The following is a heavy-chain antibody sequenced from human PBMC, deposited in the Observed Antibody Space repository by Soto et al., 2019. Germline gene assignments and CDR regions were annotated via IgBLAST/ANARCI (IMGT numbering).Heavy chain of an antibody. Sequence: QVQLVQSGTEVREPGASVKVSCKASGHSFSKYDISWVRQAPGQGLEWMGWINPNSGETGFAQRFQGRIIMTRNTSINTVYMELRSLRSEDTAVYYCSDTGGPWCQGTLVTVSS. D-gene: IGHD2-8*02. CDR1: GHSFSKYD. CDR3: SDTGGP. V-gene: IGHV1-8*01. J-gene: IGHJ5*02. CDR2: INPNSGET.